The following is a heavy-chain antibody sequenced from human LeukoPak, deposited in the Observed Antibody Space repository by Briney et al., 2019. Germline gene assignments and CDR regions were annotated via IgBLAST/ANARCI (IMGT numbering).Heavy chain of an antibody. J-gene: IGHJ3*02. V-gene: IGHV3-23*01. D-gene: IGHD6-19*01. CDR1: GFTFSSYA. Sequence: PGGSLRLSCAASGFTFSSYAMSWVRQAPGKGLEWVSAISGSGGSTYYADSVKGRFTISRDNAKNSLYLQMNSLRAEDAAVYYCARDGKAVAVAFDIWGQGTMVTVSS. CDR3: ARDGKAVAVAFDI. CDR2: ISGSGGST.